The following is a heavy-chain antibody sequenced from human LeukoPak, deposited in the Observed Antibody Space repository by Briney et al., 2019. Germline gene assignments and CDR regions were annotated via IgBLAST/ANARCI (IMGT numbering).Heavy chain of an antibody. D-gene: IGHD2-15*01. Sequence: ASVKVSCKASGYTSTSYGISWVRQAPGQGLEWMGWISAYNGNTNYAQKLQGRVTMTTDTSTSTAYMELRSLRSDDTAVYYCARGGPLGYCSGGSCYRWFDPWGQGTLVTVSS. CDR1: GYTSTSYG. J-gene: IGHJ5*02. CDR2: ISAYNGNT. V-gene: IGHV1-18*01. CDR3: ARGGPLGYCSGGSCYRWFDP.